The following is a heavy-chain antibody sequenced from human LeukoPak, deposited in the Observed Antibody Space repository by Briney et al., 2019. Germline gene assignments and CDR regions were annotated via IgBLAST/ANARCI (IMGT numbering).Heavy chain of an antibody. CDR3: ARGAPPQN. CDR2: VYYTGAS. V-gene: IGHV4-39*07. Sequence: SETLSLTCTVSGGSISSSSYYWGWIRQPPGKGLEWIGSVYYTGASYYNPSFKSRVTISIDTSKKHFSLKLTSVTAADTAVYYCARGAPPQNWGQGTLVTVSS. J-gene: IGHJ4*02. CDR1: GGSISSSSYY.